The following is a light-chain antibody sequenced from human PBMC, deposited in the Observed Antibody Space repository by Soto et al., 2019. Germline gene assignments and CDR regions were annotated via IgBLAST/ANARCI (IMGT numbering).Light chain of an antibody. Sequence: IHLTHSPSFLSASLGDIVAITGRASHGINIFLAWFQQKPGKAPNLLISAASTLQSGVPSRFSGSGSETEFTLTITSLQPEDSATYYCQQRNSYPRTFGQGTKVDIK. J-gene: IGKJ2*01. CDR3: QQRNSYPRT. CDR1: HGINIF. CDR2: AAS. V-gene: IGKV1-9*01.